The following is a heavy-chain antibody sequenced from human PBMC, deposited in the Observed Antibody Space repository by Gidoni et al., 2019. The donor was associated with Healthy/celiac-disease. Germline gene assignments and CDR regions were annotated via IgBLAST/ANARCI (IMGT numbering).Heavy chain of an antibody. J-gene: IGHJ6*02. CDR3: ARDGWNYYYYYGMDV. D-gene: IGHD6-19*01. CDR1: GFTFSRYW. V-gene: IGHV3-7*01. CDR2: IKQDGSEK. Sequence: EVQLVESGGGLVQPGGSLRLSCAASGFTFSRYWMSWVRQAPGKGLEWVANIKQDGSEKYYVDSVKGRFTISRDNAKNSLYLQMNSLRAEDTAVYYCARDGWNYYYYYGMDVWGQGTTVTVSS.